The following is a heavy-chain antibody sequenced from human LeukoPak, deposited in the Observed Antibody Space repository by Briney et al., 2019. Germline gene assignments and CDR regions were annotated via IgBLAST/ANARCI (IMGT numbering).Heavy chain of an antibody. CDR1: GGSISSGGYY. D-gene: IGHD3-9*01. CDR2: IHYPGST. CDR3: ARGNILSGYCFDF. J-gene: IGHJ4*02. V-gene: IGHV4-31*03. Sequence: SQTLSLTCTVSGGSISSGGYYWSWIRQHPGKGLEWVGEIHYPGSTSYNPSLKSRATISIDTSNNQLSLRLSSVTAADTAVYYCARGNILSGYCFDFWGQGALVTVSS.